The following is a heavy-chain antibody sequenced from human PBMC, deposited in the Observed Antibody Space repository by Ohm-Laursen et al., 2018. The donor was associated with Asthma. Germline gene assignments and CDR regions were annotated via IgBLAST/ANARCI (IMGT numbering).Heavy chain of an antibody. Sequence: GSLRLSCSASGFTLSYFWMSWVRQAPGKGLEWVANIKQDGSEKYYVDSVKGRFTISRDNAKTSVYLQMNGLRAEDMAVYYCVRKNAMDVWGQGTTVTVSS. J-gene: IGHJ6*02. CDR3: VRKNAMDV. CDR1: GFTLSYFW. V-gene: IGHV3-7*01. CDR2: IKQDGSEK.